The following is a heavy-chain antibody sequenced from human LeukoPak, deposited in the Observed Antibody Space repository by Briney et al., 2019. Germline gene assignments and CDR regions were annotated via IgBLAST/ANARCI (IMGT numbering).Heavy chain of an antibody. CDR3: ARDPPEWELPQDY. J-gene: IGHJ4*02. CDR1: GFTFSTYW. CDR2: INSDGSST. D-gene: IGHD1-26*01. Sequence: GRSLRLSCAASGFTFSTYWMHWVRQAPGKGLVWVSRINSDGSSTSYADSVKGRFTISRDNGKNTLYLQMNSLTAEDTAVYYCARDPPEWELPQDYWGRGTLVAVSS. V-gene: IGHV3-74*01.